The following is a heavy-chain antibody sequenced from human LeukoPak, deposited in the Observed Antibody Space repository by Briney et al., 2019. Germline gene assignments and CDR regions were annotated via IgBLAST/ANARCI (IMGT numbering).Heavy chain of an antibody. CDR2: IYYSGST. CDR1: GGSISSYY. Sequence: SETLSLTCTVSGGSISSYYWSWIRQPPGKGLEWIGYIYYSGSTNYNPSLKSRVTISVDTSKNQLSLKLSSVTAADTAVYYCAREATVTTGYFDYWGQGTLVPVSS. CDR3: AREATVTTGYFDY. D-gene: IGHD4-17*01. J-gene: IGHJ4*02. V-gene: IGHV4-59*01.